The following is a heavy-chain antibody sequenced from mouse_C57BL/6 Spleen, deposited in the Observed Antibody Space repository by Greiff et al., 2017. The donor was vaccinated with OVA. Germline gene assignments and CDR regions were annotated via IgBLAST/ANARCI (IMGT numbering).Heavy chain of an antibody. D-gene: IGHD3-1*01. V-gene: IGHV3-6*01. CDR2: ISYDGSN. CDR3: ARGGTRYAMDY. Sequence: EVQLQESGPGLVKPSQSLSLTCSVTGYSITSGYYWNWIRQFPGNKLEWMGYISYDGSNNYNPSLKNRITITRDTSKNQFFLKLNSVTTEDTATYDCARGGTRYAMDYWGQGTSVTVSS. CDR1: GYSITSGYY. J-gene: IGHJ4*01.